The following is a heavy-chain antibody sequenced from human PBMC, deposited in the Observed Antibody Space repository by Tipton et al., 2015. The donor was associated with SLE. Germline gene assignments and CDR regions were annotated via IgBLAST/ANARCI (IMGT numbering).Heavy chain of an antibody. V-gene: IGHV4-59*01. CDR1: GGSISSYY. D-gene: IGHD3-22*01. Sequence: TLSLTCTVSGGSISSYYWSWIRQPPGKGLEWIGYIYYSGSTNYNPSLTSRVTISVDTSKNQFSLKLSSVTAADTAVYYCARDRPDSPLGWFDPWGQGTLVTVSS. J-gene: IGHJ5*02. CDR3: ARDRPDSPLGWFDP. CDR2: IYYSGST.